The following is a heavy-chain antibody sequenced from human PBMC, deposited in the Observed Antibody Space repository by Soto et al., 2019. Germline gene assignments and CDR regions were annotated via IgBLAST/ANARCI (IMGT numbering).Heavy chain of an antibody. J-gene: IGHJ4*02. Sequence: SETLSLTCTVSGGSISSGGYHWSWIRQHPGKGLEWIGYIYYSGSTYYNPSLKSRVTISVDTSKNQFSLKLSSVTAADTAVYYCASSVGPYYFDYWGQGTLVTVSS. D-gene: IGHD2-2*01. V-gene: IGHV4-31*03. CDR3: ASSVGPYYFDY. CDR1: GGSISSGGYH. CDR2: IYYSGST.